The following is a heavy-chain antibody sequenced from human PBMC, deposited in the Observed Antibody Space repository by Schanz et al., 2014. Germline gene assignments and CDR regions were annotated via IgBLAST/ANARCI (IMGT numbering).Heavy chain of an antibody. CDR1: GFTFGTFW. CDR3: AKVWGSDYFYPFDY. V-gene: IGHV3-23*04. D-gene: IGHD3-22*01. CDR2: ISGGGGSA. Sequence: EVQLVESGGGLLQPGGSLRLSCAASGFTFGTFWMNWVRLVPGKGLECVSGISGGGGSAYYADSVKGRFTISRDNSKNTLYLQMSSLRAEDTAVYYCAKVWGSDYFYPFDYWGQGTLVTVSS. J-gene: IGHJ4*02.